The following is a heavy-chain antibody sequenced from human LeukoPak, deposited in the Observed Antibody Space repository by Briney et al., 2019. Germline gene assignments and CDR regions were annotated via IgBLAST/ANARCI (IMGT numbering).Heavy chain of an antibody. Sequence: SQTLSLTCTVSGGSISSGGYYWSWIRQHPGKGLEWIGYIYYSGSTYYNPSLKSRVTISVDTSKNQFSLKLSSVTAADTAVYYCARGGEPYYYDSSGYYHEYFQHWGQGTLVTVSS. CDR1: GGSISSGGYY. J-gene: IGHJ1*01. D-gene: IGHD3-22*01. V-gene: IGHV4-31*03. CDR2: IYYSGST. CDR3: ARGGEPYYYDSSGYYHEYFQH.